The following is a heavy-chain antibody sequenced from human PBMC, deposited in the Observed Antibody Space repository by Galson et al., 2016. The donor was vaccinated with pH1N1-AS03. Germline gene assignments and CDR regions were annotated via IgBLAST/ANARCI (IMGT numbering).Heavy chain of an antibody. Sequence: CAISGDSVFSNTAAWNWIRQSPSRGLGWLGRTYYRSKWYNDYAVFVASRITINPDTSKNQFSLQLNSVTPEDTAVYYCARDHLGAGPAFDYWGQGILVTVTS. CDR1: GDSVFSNTAA. V-gene: IGHV6-1*01. J-gene: IGHJ4*02. CDR2: TYYRSKWYN. CDR3: ARDHLGAGPAFDY. D-gene: IGHD1-26*01.